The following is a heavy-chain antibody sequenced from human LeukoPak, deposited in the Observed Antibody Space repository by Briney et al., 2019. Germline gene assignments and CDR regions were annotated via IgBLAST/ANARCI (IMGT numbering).Heavy chain of an antibody. CDR3: ARAGGTAMASGYFDY. Sequence: SETLSLTCTVSGGSISSYYWSWIRQPPGKGLEWIGYIYYSGSTNYNPSLKSRVTISVDTSKNQFSLKLSSVTAADTAVYYCARAGGTAMASGYFDYWGQGTLVTVSS. V-gene: IGHV4-59*01. CDR1: GGSISSYY. D-gene: IGHD5-18*01. J-gene: IGHJ4*02. CDR2: IYYSGST.